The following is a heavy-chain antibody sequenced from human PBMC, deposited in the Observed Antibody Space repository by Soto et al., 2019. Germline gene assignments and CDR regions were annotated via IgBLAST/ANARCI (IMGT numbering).Heavy chain of an antibody. D-gene: IGHD2-8*02. V-gene: IGHV4-34*01. CDR2: INHSGSS. J-gene: IGHJ4*02. CDR1: GGSFSGYD. CDR3: ARDKITGLFDY. Sequence: QVQLQQWGAGLLKPSETLSLTCAVYGGSFSGYDWTWIRQPPGTGLEWIGEINHSGSSNYNPSLKSRVTISVDTSKNQFSLKLTFVTAADTAVYYCARDKITGLFDYWGQGTLVTVSS.